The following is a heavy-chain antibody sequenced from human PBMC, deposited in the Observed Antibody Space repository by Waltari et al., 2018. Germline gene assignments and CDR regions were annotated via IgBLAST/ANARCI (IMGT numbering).Heavy chain of an antibody. V-gene: IGHV4-39*01. J-gene: IGHJ4*02. D-gene: IGHD2-21*02. Sequence: QLQLQESGPGLVKPSETLSLTCTVSGGSISSSSYYWGWIRQPPGKGLEWIGSIYYSGRTSSNPSLKSRVTISVDTSKNQFSLKLSSVTAADTAVYYCARACGGDCYEGPGLFDYWGQGTLVTVSS. CDR3: ARACGGDCYEGPGLFDY. CDR2: IYYSGRT. CDR1: GGSISSSSYY.